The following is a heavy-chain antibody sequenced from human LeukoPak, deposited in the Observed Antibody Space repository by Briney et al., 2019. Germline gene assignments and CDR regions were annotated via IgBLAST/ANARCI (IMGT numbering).Heavy chain of an antibody. J-gene: IGHJ5*02. V-gene: IGHV1-69*04. D-gene: IGHD2-15*01. CDR3: AREVAPTYNWFDP. CDR2: IIPILGIA. Sequence: SVKVSCKASGGTFSSYAISWVRQAPGQGLEWMGRIIPILGIANYAQKFQGRVTITADKSTSTAYMELSSLRSEDTAVYYCAREVAPTYNWFDPWGQGPLVTVSS. CDR1: GGTFSSYA.